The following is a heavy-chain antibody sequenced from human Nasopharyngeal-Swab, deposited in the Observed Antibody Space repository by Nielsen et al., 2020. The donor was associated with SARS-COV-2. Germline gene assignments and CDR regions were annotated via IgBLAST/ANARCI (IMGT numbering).Heavy chain of an antibody. Sequence: GESLKISCAASGFTFSSYAMHWVRQAPGKGLEWVAVISYDGSNKYYADSVKGQFTISRDNSKNTLYLQMNSLRAEDTAVYYCARGGGGEGNYYMDVWGKGTTVTVSS. V-gene: IGHV3-30*04. D-gene: IGHD7-27*01. CDR1: GFTFSSYA. CDR3: ARGGGGEGNYYMDV. J-gene: IGHJ6*03. CDR2: ISYDGSNK.